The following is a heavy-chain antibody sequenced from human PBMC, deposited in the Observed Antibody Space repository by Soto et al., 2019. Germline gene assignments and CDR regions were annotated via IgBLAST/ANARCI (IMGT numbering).Heavy chain of an antibody. Sequence: EVQLVESGGGLVKPGGSLRLSFAASGFTFSNAWMNWVRQAPGKGLEWVGRIKSKTDGGTTDYAAPVKGRFTISRDDSKNTLYLQMNSLKTEDTAVYYCTTRRKDFWSGYEDDYWGQGTLVTVSS. CDR3: TTRRKDFWSGYEDDY. J-gene: IGHJ4*02. CDR1: GFTFSNAW. CDR2: IKSKTDGGTT. V-gene: IGHV3-15*07. D-gene: IGHD3-3*01.